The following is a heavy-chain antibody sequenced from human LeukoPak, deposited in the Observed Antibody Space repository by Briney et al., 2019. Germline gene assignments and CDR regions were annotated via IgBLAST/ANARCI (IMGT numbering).Heavy chain of an antibody. Sequence: GGSLILSCSGSGFTFSRNTMHWVRQAPGRGLDYVSAISSNGGSTYYADSVKGRFIISRDNSKNTLYLQMSSLRPDDTAVYYCVKSSASRVHFDYWGQGTLVTVSS. J-gene: IGHJ4*02. D-gene: IGHD6-6*01. CDR3: VKSSASRVHFDY. CDR2: ISSNGGST. V-gene: IGHV3-64D*06. CDR1: GFTFSRNT.